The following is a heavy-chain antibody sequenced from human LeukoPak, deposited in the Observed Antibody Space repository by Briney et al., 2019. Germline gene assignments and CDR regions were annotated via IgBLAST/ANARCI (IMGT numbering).Heavy chain of an antibody. CDR1: GYTFTGYY. CDR2: INPNSGGT. V-gene: IGHV1-2*02. Sequence: ASVNVSCKASGYTFTGYYMHWVRQAPGQGLEWMEWINPNSGGTNYAQKFQGRVTMTRDMSISTAYMELSRLRSDDTAVYYCARGGGSSSRGLYYYYYMDVWGKGTTVTVSS. CDR3: ARGGGSSSRGLYYYYYMDV. D-gene: IGHD6-6*01. J-gene: IGHJ6*03.